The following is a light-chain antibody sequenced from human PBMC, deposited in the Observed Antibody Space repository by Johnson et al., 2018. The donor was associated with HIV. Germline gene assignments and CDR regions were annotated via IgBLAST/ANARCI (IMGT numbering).Light chain of an antibody. CDR1: TSNIGNNY. Sequence: QSVLTQSPSVSAAPGQKVTISCSGSTSNIGNNYVSWYQQLPGTAPKLLIYDNNKRPSGIPDRFSGSKSGTSATLGITGLQTGDEADYYCETWDSSLSGVFGTGTEVTVL. J-gene: IGLJ1*01. CDR3: ETWDSSLSGV. V-gene: IGLV1-51*01. CDR2: DNN.